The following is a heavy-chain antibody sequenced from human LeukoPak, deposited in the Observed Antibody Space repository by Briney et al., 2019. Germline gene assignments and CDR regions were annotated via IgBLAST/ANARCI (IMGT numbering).Heavy chain of an antibody. CDR1: GFTFSSYA. D-gene: IGHD5-18*01. CDR2: ISYDGSNK. CDR3: ARDHLRADTAMVRFAFDY. J-gene: IGHJ4*02. Sequence: GGSLRLSCAASGFTFSSYAMHWVRQAPGKGLEWVAVISYDGSNKYYADSVKGRFTISRDNSKNTLYLQMNSLRAEDTAVYYCARDHLRADTAMVRFAFDYWGQGTLVTVSS. V-gene: IGHV3-30*04.